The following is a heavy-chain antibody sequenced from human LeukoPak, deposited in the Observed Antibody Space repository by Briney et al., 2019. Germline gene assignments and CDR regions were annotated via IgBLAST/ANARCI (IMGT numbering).Heavy chain of an antibody. J-gene: IGHJ4*02. CDR1: GFTFSSYA. D-gene: IGHD1-26*01. Sequence: PGGSLRLSCSASGFTFSSYAMHWVRQAPGKGLEYVSAISSNGGSTYYADSVKGRFTISRDNSKNTLYLQMSSLRAEDTAVYYCAKDREETRFSGTSLDYWGQGTLVAVSS. CDR2: ISSNGGST. V-gene: IGHV3-64D*09. CDR3: AKDREETRFSGTSLDY.